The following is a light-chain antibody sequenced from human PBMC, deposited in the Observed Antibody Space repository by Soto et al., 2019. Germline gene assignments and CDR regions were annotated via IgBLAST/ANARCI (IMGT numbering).Light chain of an antibody. Sequence: DIQTTQSPSTLSASVGDRVTITCRASQSISSWLAWYQQKPGKVPKLLIYDASSLQSGVPSRFSGSGSGTEFTLTISSLQPDDIATYFCQQYNTYPLTFGGGTKVDIK. J-gene: IGKJ4*01. V-gene: IGKV1-5*01. CDR3: QQYNTYPLT. CDR2: DAS. CDR1: QSISSW.